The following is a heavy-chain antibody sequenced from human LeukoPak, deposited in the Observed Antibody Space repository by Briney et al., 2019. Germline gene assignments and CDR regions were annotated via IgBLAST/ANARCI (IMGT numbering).Heavy chain of an antibody. CDR3: AKDWEDSSSSSFDY. CDR2: ISSDGGHK. J-gene: IGHJ4*02. V-gene: IGHV3-30*18. CDR1: GFTFSSYD. D-gene: IGHD6-6*01. Sequence: GGSVRLSCAASGFTFSSYDMHWGRQAPGKGLEWVAVISSDGGHKYYADSVKGRFTISRDNSKNTLYLQMNSLRPEDTAVYYCAKDWEDSSSSSFDYWGQGTMVTVSS.